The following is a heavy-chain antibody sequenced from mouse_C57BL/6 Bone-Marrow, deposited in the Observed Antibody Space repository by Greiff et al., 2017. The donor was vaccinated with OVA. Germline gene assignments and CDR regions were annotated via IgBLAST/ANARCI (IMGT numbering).Heavy chain of an antibody. J-gene: IGHJ3*01. CDR3: AILLNDYAWFAY. V-gene: IGHV1-74*01. D-gene: IGHD2-4*01. Sequence: QVQLQQPGAELVKPGASVKVSCKASGYTFTSYWMHWVKQRPGQGLEWIGRIHPSDSDTNYNQKFKGKATLTVDKSSSTAYMQLSSLTSEDSAVYYSAILLNDYAWFAYWGQGTLVTVSA. CDR1: GYTFTSYW. CDR2: IHPSDSDT.